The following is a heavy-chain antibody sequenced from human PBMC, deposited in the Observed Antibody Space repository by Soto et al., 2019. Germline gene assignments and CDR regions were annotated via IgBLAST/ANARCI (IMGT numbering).Heavy chain of an antibody. CDR2: IIPIFGTA. CDR3: ESGKGEEAARYDVDY. Sequence: QVQLVQSGAEVKKPGSSVKVSCKASGGTFSSYAISWVRQAPGQGLEWMGGIIPIFGTANYARKFQGRVTIPADESTSTSYMERSSLRSEDTAVYYCESGKGEEAARYDVDYWGQGTLVTVSS. CDR1: GGTFSSYA. D-gene: IGHD6-6*01. V-gene: IGHV1-69*01. J-gene: IGHJ4*02.